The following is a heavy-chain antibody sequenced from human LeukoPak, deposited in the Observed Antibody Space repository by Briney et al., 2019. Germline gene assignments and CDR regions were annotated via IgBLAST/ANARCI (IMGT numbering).Heavy chain of an antibody. CDR2: IAPGDSDT. CDR3: GRLRGSSALPFDY. D-gene: IGHD6-19*01. CDR1: GYSFSSYW. Sequence: GESLKISCKASGYSFSSYWIAWVRQMPDKGLEWMGIIAPGDSDTRYSPSFQGQVTISADRSITTAYLQWSSLKASDTAMYYCGRLRGSSALPFDYLGQGTLVTGSS. V-gene: IGHV5-51*01. J-gene: IGHJ4*01.